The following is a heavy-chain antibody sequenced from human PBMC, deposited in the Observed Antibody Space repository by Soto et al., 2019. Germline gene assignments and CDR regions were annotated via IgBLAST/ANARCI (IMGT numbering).Heavy chain of an antibody. Sequence: ASVKVACKASGYTFTSYGISWVRQAPGQGLEWTGWISAYNGNTNYAQKLQGRVTMTTDTSTSTAYMELRSLRSDDTAVYYCARHTGYSSGWSFDYWGQGTLFTVSS. J-gene: IGHJ4*02. CDR2: ISAYNGNT. D-gene: IGHD6-19*01. V-gene: IGHV1-18*04. CDR1: GYTFTSYG. CDR3: ARHTGYSSGWSFDY.